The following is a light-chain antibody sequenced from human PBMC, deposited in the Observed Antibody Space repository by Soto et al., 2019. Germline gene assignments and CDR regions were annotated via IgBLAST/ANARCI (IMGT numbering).Light chain of an antibody. V-gene: IGKV3-15*01. Sequence: EIVMTQSPATLSVSPGERATLSCRASQSVSSNLAWFQQRPAQAPRLLIYGASTRATGIPARFSGSGSGTEFTLTISSLHSEDFAVYYCQQYNNWPLTFGPGTKVDIK. CDR2: GAS. CDR3: QQYNNWPLT. J-gene: IGKJ3*01. CDR1: QSVSSN.